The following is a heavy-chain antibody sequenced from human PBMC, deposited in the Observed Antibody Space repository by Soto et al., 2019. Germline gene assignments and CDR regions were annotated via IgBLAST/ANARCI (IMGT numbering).Heavy chain of an antibody. J-gene: IGHJ4*02. V-gene: IGHV3-30-3*01. D-gene: IGHD6-19*01. CDR3: ASVPLYSSGWYAMDY. Sequence: QVQLVESGGGVVQPGRSLRLSCAASGFTFSSYAMHWVRQAPGKGLEWVAVISYDGSNKYYADSVKGRFTISRDNSKNTLYLQMNSLRAEDTAVYYCASVPLYSSGWYAMDYWGQGTLVTVSS. CDR1: GFTFSSYA. CDR2: ISYDGSNK.